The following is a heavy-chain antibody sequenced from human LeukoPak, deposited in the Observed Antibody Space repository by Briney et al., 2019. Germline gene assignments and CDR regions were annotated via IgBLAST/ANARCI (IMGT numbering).Heavy chain of an antibody. Sequence: SETLSLTCTVSGGSISSGGYSWSWIRQHPGKGLEWIGYIYYGGSTYYNPSLKSRVTISVDTSKNQFSLKLSSVTAADTAVYYCARDPHYDSSVWGQGTLVTVSS. CDR1: GGSISSGGYS. CDR2: IYYGGST. V-gene: IGHV4-31*03. D-gene: IGHD3-22*01. J-gene: IGHJ4*02. CDR3: ARDPHYDSSV.